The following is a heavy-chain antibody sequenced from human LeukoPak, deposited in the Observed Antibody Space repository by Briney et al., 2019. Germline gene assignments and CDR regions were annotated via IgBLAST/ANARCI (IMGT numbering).Heavy chain of an antibody. CDR3: ARAVAGSYYYYYYMDV. CDR2: ISSSSSHM. Sequence: GGSLRLSCAASGFAFSSYNINWVRQAPGKGLEWVASISSSSSHMNYADALKGRFTISRDNAQNSLSLQMNSLRAEDTAVYYCARAVAGSYYYYYYMDVWGKGTTVTISS. CDR1: GFAFSSYN. D-gene: IGHD1-14*01. J-gene: IGHJ6*03. V-gene: IGHV3-21*01.